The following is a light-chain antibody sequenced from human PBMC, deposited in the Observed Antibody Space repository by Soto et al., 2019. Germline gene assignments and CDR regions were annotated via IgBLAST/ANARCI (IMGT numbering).Light chain of an antibody. V-gene: IGKV1-39*01. J-gene: IGKJ1*01. CDR1: QSIYTY. CDR2: VAS. Sequence: DIQMTQSTSSLSASVGDRVTITCRTGQSIYTYLSWYQQKPGKAPNLLIYVASSLQSGVPSRFSGSGSGTEFTLTIRSLQPEDFATYYCQQTYRIPWTFGQGTKVDIK. CDR3: QQTYRIPWT.